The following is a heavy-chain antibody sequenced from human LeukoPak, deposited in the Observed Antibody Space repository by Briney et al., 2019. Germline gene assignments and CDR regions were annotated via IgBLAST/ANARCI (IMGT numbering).Heavy chain of an antibody. CDR3: ARDLYGGKGDY. D-gene: IGHD4-23*01. V-gene: IGHV3-66*02. Sequence: PGGSLRLSCAASGFTVSSNYMSWVRQAPGKGLEWVSVIYGGGSTYYADSVKGRFTISRDNSKNTLYLQMNSLRAEDTAVYYCARDLYGGKGDYWGQGTLVTVSS. CDR2: IYGGGST. CDR1: GFTVSSNY. J-gene: IGHJ4*02.